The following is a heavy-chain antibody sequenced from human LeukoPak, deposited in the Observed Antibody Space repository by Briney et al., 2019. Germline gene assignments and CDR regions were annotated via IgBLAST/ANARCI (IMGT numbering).Heavy chain of an antibody. V-gene: IGHV1-18*01. D-gene: IGHD3-16*01. J-gene: IGHJ4*02. Sequence: RASVKVSCKASGDTFTNFGFTWVRQAPGHGLEWVGWVSASTGYTTSAQRFQGRVTMTTDSSTSTAYMELSSLRSDDTAVYYCARDLRGLGDYFDYWGQGTLVTVSS. CDR3: ARDLRGLGDYFDY. CDR1: GDTFTNFG. CDR2: VSASTGYT.